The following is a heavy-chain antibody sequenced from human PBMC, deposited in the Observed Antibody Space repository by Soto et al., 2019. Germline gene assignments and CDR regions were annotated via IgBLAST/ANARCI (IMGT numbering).Heavy chain of an antibody. J-gene: IGHJ6*02. V-gene: IGHV4-39*01. D-gene: IGHD5-18*01. Sequence: PSETLSLTCTVSGGSISSSSYYWGWIRQPPGKGLEWIGSIYYSGSTYYNPSLKSRVTISVDTSKNQFSLKLSSVTAADTAVYYCARHCGCAAVDTVSDYGMDVWGQGTTVT. CDR2: IYYSGST. CDR1: GGSISSSSYY. CDR3: ARHCGCAAVDTVSDYGMDV.